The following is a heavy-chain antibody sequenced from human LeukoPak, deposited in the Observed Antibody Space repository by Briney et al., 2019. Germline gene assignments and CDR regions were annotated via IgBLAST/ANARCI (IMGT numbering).Heavy chain of an antibody. CDR3: AREIVTTDNYYYMDV. V-gene: IGHV3-20*04. CDR1: GFTFDDYG. J-gene: IGHJ6*03. CDR2: INWNGDRT. D-gene: IGHD4-17*01. Sequence: GGSLRLSCAASGFTFDDYGMTWVRQAPGKGLEWVSGINWNGDRTGYVDSVKGRFTISRDNAKNSLYLQMNSLRVEDTALYYCAREIVTTDNYYYMDVWGKGTTVTVSS.